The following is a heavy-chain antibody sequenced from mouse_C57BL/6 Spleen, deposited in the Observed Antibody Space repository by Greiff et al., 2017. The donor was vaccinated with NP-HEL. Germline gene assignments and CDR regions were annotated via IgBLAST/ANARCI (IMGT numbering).Heavy chain of an antibody. J-gene: IGHJ4*01. V-gene: IGHV2-6*03. Sequence: VQVVESGPGLVAPSQSLSITCTVSGFSLTSYGVHWVRQPPGKGLEWLVVIWSDGSTTYNTALKSRLSISKDNTKSQVFLKMNSLLTDDTAMYSCARPDSKGAMDYWGQGTSVTVSS. CDR3: ARPDSKGAMDY. D-gene: IGHD2-5*01. CDR1: GFSLTSYG. CDR2: IWSDGST.